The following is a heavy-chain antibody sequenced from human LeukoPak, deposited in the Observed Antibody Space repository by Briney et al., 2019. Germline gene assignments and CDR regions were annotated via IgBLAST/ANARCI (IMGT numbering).Heavy chain of an antibody. Sequence: SVKVSCKASGGTFSNYAITWVRQAPGQGLVWMGGIIPMFGTASYAQKFQGRVTITADKSTSTAYMELSSLRSEDTAVYYCARAQYSDYVLHNWFDSWGQGTLVTVSS. CDR3: ARAQYSDYVLHNWFDS. D-gene: IGHD5-12*01. CDR1: GGTFSNYA. CDR2: IIPMFGTA. J-gene: IGHJ5*01. V-gene: IGHV1-69*06.